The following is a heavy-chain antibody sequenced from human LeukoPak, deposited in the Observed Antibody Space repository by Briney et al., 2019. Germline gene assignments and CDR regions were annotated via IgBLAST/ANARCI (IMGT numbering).Heavy chain of an antibody. CDR1: GFTFSSYS. Sequence: GGSLRLSCVASGFTFSSYSMNWVRQAPGKGLEWVSYISGSSTYIYYVDSLKGRFTISRDNAKNSLYLQMNSLRVEDTAVYYRASTTGDRDYWGQGTLVNVSS. CDR2: ISGSSTYI. J-gene: IGHJ4*02. V-gene: IGHV3-21*01. D-gene: IGHD7-27*01. CDR3: ASTTGDRDY.